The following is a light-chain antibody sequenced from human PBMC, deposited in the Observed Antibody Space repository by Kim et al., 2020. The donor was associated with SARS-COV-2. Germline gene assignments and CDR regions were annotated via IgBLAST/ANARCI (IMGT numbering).Light chain of an antibody. J-gene: IGLJ3*02. Sequence: GQSITSSCTGSSSDVGKYNLVSWYQQHPGKAPKLLIYEVNKWPSGVSNRFSGSKSGNTASLTISGLQAEDEADYYCCTYAGSSTFVFGGGTKVTVL. CDR2: EVN. CDR3: CTYAGSSTFV. CDR1: SSDVGKYNL. V-gene: IGLV2-23*02.